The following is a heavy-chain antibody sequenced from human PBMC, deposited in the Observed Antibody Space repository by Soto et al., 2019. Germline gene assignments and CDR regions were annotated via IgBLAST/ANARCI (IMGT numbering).Heavy chain of an antibody. CDR1: GFTFSSYA. Sequence: LRLSCAASGFTFSSYAMSWVRQAPGKGLEWVSAISGSGGSTYYADSVKGRFTISRDNSKNTLYLQMNSLRAEDTAVYYCAKGSQDIVVVPAAMIYYGMDVWGQGTTVTVSS. D-gene: IGHD2-2*01. CDR2: ISGSGGST. J-gene: IGHJ6*02. CDR3: AKGSQDIVVVPAAMIYYGMDV. V-gene: IGHV3-23*01.